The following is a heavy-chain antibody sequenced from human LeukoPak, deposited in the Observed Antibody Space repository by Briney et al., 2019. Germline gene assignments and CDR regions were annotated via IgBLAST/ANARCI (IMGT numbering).Heavy chain of an antibody. CDR2: ISSGGSTI. CDR3: AREGWLQPQYYFDY. CDR1: GFIFRDYY. D-gene: IGHD5-24*01. V-gene: IGHV3-11*01. Sequence: GGSLRLSCAASGFIFRDYYMSWIRQAPGKGLEWISYISSGGSTIYYTDSVKGRFTISRDDAKNSLYLHMDNLRAEDTAVYYCAREGWLQPQYYFDYWGQGTLVAVSS. J-gene: IGHJ4*02.